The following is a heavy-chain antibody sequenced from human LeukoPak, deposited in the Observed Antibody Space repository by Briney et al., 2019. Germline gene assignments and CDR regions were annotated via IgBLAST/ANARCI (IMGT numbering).Heavy chain of an antibody. D-gene: IGHD3-10*01. V-gene: IGHV1-8*01. CDR3: ARGPGEIIYYYYYMDV. CDR1: GYTFTSYD. J-gene: IGHJ6*03. CDR2: MNPNSGNT. Sequence: ASVKVSCKASGYTFTSYDINWVRQATGQGLEWMGGMNPNSGNTGYAHKFQGRVTMTRNTSISPAYMELSRLRSEDTAVYYCARGPGEIIYYYYYMDVWGKGTTVTVSS.